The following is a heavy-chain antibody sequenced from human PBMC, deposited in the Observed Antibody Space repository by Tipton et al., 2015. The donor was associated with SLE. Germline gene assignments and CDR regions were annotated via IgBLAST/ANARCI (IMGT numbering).Heavy chain of an antibody. V-gene: IGHV4-59*12. CDR1: DGSITSYY. Sequence: LRLSCSVSDGSITSYYWSWIRQPPGKGLEWIGHIYYTGTTYYNPSLKSRLTLSLDTSKNQFSLKMISVTAADTAVYYCARDRLGGPFDYWGQGSLVTVSS. J-gene: IGHJ4*02. D-gene: IGHD1-26*01. CDR3: ARDRLGGPFDY. CDR2: IYYTGTT.